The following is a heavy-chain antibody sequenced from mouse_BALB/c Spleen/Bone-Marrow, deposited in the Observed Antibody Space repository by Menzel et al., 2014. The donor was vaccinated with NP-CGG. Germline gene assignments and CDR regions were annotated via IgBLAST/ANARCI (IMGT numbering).Heavy chain of an antibody. V-gene: IGHV2-6-7*01. D-gene: IGHD4-1*01. CDR2: IWGDGST. J-gene: IGHJ4*01. CDR3: ARELGHYAMDY. CDR1: GFSLTGYG. Sequence: QVQLQQSGPGLVAPSQSLSITCTVSGFSLTGYGVNWVRQPPGKGLEWLGMIWGDGSTDYNSALKSRLSTSKDNSKSQVFLKMNSLQTDDTARYYCARELGHYAMDYWGQGTSVTVSS.